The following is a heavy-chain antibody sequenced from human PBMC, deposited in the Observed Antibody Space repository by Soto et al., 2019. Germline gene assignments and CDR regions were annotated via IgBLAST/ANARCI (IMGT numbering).Heavy chain of an antibody. CDR1: EIIFSRFV. V-gene: IGHV3-7*01. Sequence: DVQLVESGGGLVQPGKSLRLSCEGSEIIFSRFVMSWVRQVPGKRLEWVASIKDDGTEEYYSDSVKGRFIISRDNARNSLYLQMSRLRAEDTSVYFCERVPLAIEGGHYYYYYMDVWGKGTTVTVSS. CDR2: IKDDGTEE. J-gene: IGHJ6*03. CDR3: ERVPLAIEGGHYYYYYMDV. D-gene: IGHD3-3*01.